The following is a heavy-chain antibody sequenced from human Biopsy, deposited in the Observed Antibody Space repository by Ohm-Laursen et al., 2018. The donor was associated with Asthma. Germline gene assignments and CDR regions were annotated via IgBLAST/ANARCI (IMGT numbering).Heavy chain of an antibody. Sequence: SVTVSCRTSGYTFNSAGITWVRQAPGQGLEWMGWISVYNGNTKVAQKLQDRVTMITDTSTSTAYMELRSLRSDDTAVYFCARAVDYSHYYGIDVWGQGTTVTVS. D-gene: IGHD3-10*01. CDR3: ARAVDYSHYYGIDV. CDR1: GYTFNSAG. V-gene: IGHV1-18*01. CDR2: ISVYNGNT. J-gene: IGHJ6*02.